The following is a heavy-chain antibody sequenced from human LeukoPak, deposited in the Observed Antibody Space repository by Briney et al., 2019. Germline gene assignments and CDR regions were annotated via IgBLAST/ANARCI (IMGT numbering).Heavy chain of an antibody. V-gene: IGHV3-30-3*01. D-gene: IGHD2-21*01. CDR1: GFTFSSYA. CDR2: ISYDGSNK. J-gene: IGHJ4*02. CDR3: ARDLSPRFVAFDY. Sequence: GGSLRLSCAASGFTFSSYAMHWVRQAPGKGLEWVAVISYDGSNKNYADSVKGRFTISRDNSKNTLYLQTNSLRAEDTAVYYCARDLSPRFVAFDYWGQGTLVTVSS.